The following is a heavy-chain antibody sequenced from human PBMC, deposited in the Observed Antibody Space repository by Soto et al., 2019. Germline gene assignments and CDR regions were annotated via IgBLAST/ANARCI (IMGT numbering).Heavy chain of an antibody. V-gene: IGHV1-8*01. D-gene: IGHD3-16*02. CDR1: GYTFTSYD. J-gene: IGHJ6*03. CDR2: MNPNSGNT. Sequence: ASVKVSCKASGYTFTSYDINWVRQATGQGLEWMGWMNPNSGNTGYAQKFQGRVTMTRNTSISTAYMELSSLRSEDTAVYYCARVYDYIWGSYRYYMDVWGKGTTVTVSS. CDR3: ARVYDYIWGSYRYYMDV.